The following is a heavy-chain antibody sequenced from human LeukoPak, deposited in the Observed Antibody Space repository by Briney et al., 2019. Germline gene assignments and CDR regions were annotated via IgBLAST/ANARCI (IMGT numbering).Heavy chain of an antibody. J-gene: IGHJ4*02. CDR2: ISHRGST. V-gene: IGHV4-39*01. Sequence: SETLSLTCTVSGGPISSGTYYWGWVRQPPGKGLEWIGSISHRGSTSSNPSLKSRVTISRDTSKNRFSLRLSSLTAADTAVYYCARGRRYLDWSEYYFDYWGQGILVTVSS. CDR1: GGPISSGTYY. CDR3: ARGRRYLDWSEYYFDY. D-gene: IGHD3-9*01.